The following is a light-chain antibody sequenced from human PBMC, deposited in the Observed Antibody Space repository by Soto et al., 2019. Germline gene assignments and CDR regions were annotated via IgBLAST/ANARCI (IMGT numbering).Light chain of an antibody. V-gene: IGLV2-14*01. Sequence: QSALTQPASVSGSPGQSIPISCTGTSRDVGGYNYVSWYHQHPGKAPKLMIYEVSNRPSGVSNRFSGSKSGKTASLTISGLQAEDEGDYYCSSYTGSSTLLFGGGTKLTVL. CDR1: SRDVGGYNY. CDR3: SSYTGSSTLL. J-gene: IGLJ2*01. CDR2: EVS.